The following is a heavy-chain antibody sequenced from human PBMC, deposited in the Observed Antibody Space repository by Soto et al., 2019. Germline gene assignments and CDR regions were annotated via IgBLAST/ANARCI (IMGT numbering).Heavy chain of an antibody. J-gene: IGHJ4*02. CDR3: ATPPELYYYDSRPVSRDY. V-gene: IGHV1-2*02. D-gene: IGHD3-10*01. CDR2: INPNSGGT. Sequence: QVQLVQSGAEVKKPGASVKVSCKASGYTFTGYYMHWVRQAPGQGLEWMGWINPNSGGTNYAQKFQGRVTMTRDTSISPAYMELSRLRSDDTAVYYCATPPELYYYDSRPVSRDYWGQGTLVTVSS. CDR1: GYTFTGYY.